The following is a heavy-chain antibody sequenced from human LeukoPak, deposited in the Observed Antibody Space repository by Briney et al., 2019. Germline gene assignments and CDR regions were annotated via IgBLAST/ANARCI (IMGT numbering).Heavy chain of an antibody. Sequence: GGSLRLSCAASGFTFSRYWMSWVRQAPGKGLEWLGHINQEASRTDHADSVKGRFTISRDNARNLLYLHMSSLRAEDTAVYYCAKYLSRAFDSWGQGILVSISS. CDR3: AKYLSRAFDS. J-gene: IGHJ4*02. V-gene: IGHV3-7*01. CDR2: INQEASRT. CDR1: GFTFSRYW. D-gene: IGHD2/OR15-2a*01.